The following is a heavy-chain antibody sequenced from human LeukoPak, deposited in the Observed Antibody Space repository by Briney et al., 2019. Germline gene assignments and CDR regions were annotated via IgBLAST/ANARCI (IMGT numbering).Heavy chain of an antibody. CDR2: IYTSAST. CDR1: GGSISSNY. D-gene: IGHD3-3*01. CDR3: ARDGSRFLEWSNWFDP. V-gene: IGHV4-4*07. J-gene: IGHJ5*02. Sequence: SETLSLTCTVSGGSISSNYWSWIRQPAGKGLEWIGRIYTSASTNYNPSLKSRVTMSVDTSKNQLSLKLSSVTAADTAVYYCARDGSRFLEWSNWFDPRGQGTLVTVSS.